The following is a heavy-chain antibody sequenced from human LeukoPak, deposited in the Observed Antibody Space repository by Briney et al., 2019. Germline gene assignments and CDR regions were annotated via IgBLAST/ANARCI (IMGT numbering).Heavy chain of an antibody. D-gene: IGHD5-12*01. Sequence: SETLSLTCAVYGESFIGYYWTWIRQSPGKGLEWIGEINHSGSTNYNPSLKSRVTLSVDTSKNQFSLKLASVTAADTAVYYCARAPETVAIDYWGQGTLVTVSS. V-gene: IGHV4-34*01. CDR2: INHSGST. CDR3: ARAPETVAIDY. CDR1: GESFIGYY. J-gene: IGHJ4*02.